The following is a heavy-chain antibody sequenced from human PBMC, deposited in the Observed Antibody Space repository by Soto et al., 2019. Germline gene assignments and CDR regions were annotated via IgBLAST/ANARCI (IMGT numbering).Heavy chain of an antibody. D-gene: IGHD6-19*01. Sequence: QITLKESGPTLVKPTQTLTLTCTFSGFSLSSTRMAVGWIRQPPGKALEWLALIYWDDDKRYSPFLKSRLTTTTDTSKNQVVLTMSNMDRVDTAGYYCAHIVVAGLGYHFDYWCQGTLGTVSS. J-gene: IGHJ4*02. CDR1: GFSLSSTRMA. CDR3: AHIVVAGLGYHFDY. V-gene: IGHV2-5*02. CDR2: IYWDDDK.